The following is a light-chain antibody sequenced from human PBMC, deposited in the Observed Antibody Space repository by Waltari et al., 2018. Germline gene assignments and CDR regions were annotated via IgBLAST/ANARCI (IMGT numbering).Light chain of an antibody. V-gene: IGLV2-14*03. J-gene: IGLJ3*02. Sequence: SARPPLASFSRSPARSDPKSCAGRKSVDVRGRRILRYQQNPGKAPKLMIYDVSTRPSGLSNRFSGAKSGNTASLTISGLQADDEADYYCSSYTSSSPPWVFGGGTKLTVL. CDR3: SSYTSSSPPWV. CDR2: DVS. CDR1: KSVDVRGRR.